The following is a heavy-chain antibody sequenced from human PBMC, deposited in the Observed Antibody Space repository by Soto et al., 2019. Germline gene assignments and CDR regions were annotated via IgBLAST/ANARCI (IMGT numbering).Heavy chain of an antibody. CDR2: MNPNSGNT. CDR3: ATKGPRARGGYCSSTSCYTNYNWFDP. V-gene: IGHV1-8*01. CDR1: GYTFTSYD. J-gene: IGHJ5*02. Sequence: ASVKVSCKASGYTFTSYDINWVRQATGQGLEWVGWMNPNSGNTGYAQKFQGRVTMTTDTSTSTAYMELRSLRSDDTAVYYCATKGPRARGGYCSSTSCYTNYNWFDPWGQGTLVTVS. D-gene: IGHD2-2*02.